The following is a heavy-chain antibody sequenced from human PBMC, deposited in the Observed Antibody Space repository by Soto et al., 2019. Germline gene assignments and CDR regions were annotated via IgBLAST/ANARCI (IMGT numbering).Heavy chain of an antibody. V-gene: IGHV4-34*01. CDR1: GGSFSVYY. CDR2: INHSGST. J-gene: IGHJ5*02. Sequence: SETLSLTCAVYGGSFSVYYWSWIRQPPGKGLEWIGEINHSGSTNYNPSLKSRVTISVDTSKNQFSLKLSSVTAADTAVYYCARAPPTVILGRWFDPWGQGTLVTVSS. CDR3: ARAPPTVILGRWFDP. D-gene: IGHD4-17*01.